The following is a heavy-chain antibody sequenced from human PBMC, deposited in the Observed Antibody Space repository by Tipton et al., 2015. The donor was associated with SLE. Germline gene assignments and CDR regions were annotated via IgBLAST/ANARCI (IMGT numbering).Heavy chain of an antibody. CDR3: ARRTSGYAPDY. D-gene: IGHD5-12*01. CDR1: GVSIRSHY. Sequence: TLSLTCTVSGVSIRSHYWSWIRQSPGKGLEWIGRINNSGNTNYNSSLKSRVTMSVDTSKRQFSLKLSSVTAADTAFYYCARRTSGYAPDYWGQGTLVTVSS. CDR2: INNSGNT. J-gene: IGHJ4*02. V-gene: IGHV4-4*07.